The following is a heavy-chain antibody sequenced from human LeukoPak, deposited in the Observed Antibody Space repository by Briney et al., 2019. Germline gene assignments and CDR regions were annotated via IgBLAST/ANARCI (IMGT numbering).Heavy chain of an antibody. Sequence: GGSLRLSCVASGFSFSSYNMNWVRQAPGKGLEWVSSITMSSTYIYYADSVKGRFTISRDNAKNSVFLQMNSLRAEDTAVHYCARVLRDYYFDYWGQGTLVTVSS. V-gene: IGHV3-21*01. CDR2: ITMSSTYI. CDR1: GFSFSSYN. J-gene: IGHJ4*02. CDR3: ARVLRDYYFDY. D-gene: IGHD3-9*01.